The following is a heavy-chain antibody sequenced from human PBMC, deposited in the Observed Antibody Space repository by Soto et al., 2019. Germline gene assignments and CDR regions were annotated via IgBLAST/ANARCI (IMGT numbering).Heavy chain of an antibody. CDR3: ARQGSWPYYYYGLDV. CDR2: MNPNSGNT. J-gene: IGHJ6*02. CDR1: GYTFTSYA. D-gene: IGHD1-26*01. V-gene: IGHV1-3*01. Sequence: VASVKVSCKASGYTFTSYAMHWVRQAPGQRLEWMGWMNPNSGNTGYAQKFQGRVTMTADTSTGTAYMELMSLKSDDTAVYYCARQGSWPYYYYGLDVWGQGTTVTVSS.